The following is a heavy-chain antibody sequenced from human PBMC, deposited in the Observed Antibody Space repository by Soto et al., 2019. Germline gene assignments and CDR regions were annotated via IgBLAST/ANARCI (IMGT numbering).Heavy chain of an antibody. Sequence: SETLSLTCAVYGGSFSGYYWSWIRQPPGKGLEWIGEINHSGSTNYNPSHKSRVTISVDTSKNQFSLKLSSVTAADTAVYYCARVLKTYYYGSGSYYMGGYYYYGMDVWGQGTTVTVSS. CDR2: INHSGST. J-gene: IGHJ6*02. V-gene: IGHV4-34*01. CDR1: GGSFSGYY. CDR3: ARVLKTYYYGSGSYYMGGYYYYGMDV. D-gene: IGHD3-10*01.